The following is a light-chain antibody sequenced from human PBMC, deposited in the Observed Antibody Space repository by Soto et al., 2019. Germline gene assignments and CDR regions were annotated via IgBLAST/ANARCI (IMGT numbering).Light chain of an antibody. CDR1: QSISSY. Sequence: DIQMTQSPSSLSASVGDRVTITCRASQSISSYLNWYQQKPGKAPKLLIYAASSLQSGVPSRFSGSGSGTDFTLTISSLQPEDFATYYCQQYNSYPYTFGQGPRWIS. J-gene: IGKJ2*01. V-gene: IGKV1-39*01. CDR3: QQYNSYPYT. CDR2: AAS.